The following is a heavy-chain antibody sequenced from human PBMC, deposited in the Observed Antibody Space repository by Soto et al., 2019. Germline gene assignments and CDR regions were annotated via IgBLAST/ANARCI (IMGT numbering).Heavy chain of an antibody. CDR1: GFTFSSYA. CDR2: ISGSGGST. J-gene: IGHJ5*02. CDR3: AKAGSGWYLNWFDP. V-gene: IGHV3-23*01. D-gene: IGHD6-19*01. Sequence: SGGSLRLSCAASGFTFSSYAMSWVRQAPGKGLEWVSAISGSGGSTYYADSVKGRFTISRDNSKNTLYLQMNSLRAEDTAVYYCAKAGSGWYLNWFDPWGKGTLVTVSS.